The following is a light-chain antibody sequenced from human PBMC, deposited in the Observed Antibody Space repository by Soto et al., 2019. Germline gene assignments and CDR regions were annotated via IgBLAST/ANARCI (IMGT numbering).Light chain of an antibody. CDR1: QSVSSSY. CDR2: GAS. Sequence: EIVLTQSPGTLSLSPGERATLSCRASQSVSSSYLAWYQQKPGQAPRLHIYGASSMATGIPDSVSGSGSGTDYTLSISRLESGDFTVYYCHQYGSSPPMYTFGQGTKLEIK. J-gene: IGKJ2*01. V-gene: IGKV3-20*01. CDR3: HQYGSSPPMYT.